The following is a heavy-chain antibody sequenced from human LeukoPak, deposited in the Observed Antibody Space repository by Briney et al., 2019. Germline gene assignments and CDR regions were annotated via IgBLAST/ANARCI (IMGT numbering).Heavy chain of an antibody. J-gene: IGHJ4*02. Sequence: GGSLRLSCAASGFTFSSYAMSWLRQAPGKGLEWVSVINGAGGATYYADSVKGRFAISRDNSKNTLYLQINSLTAEATAVYYCARAPGSSVSIAARPYYFDYWGQGALVTVSS. CDR1: GFTFSSYA. V-gene: IGHV3-23*01. D-gene: IGHD6-6*01. CDR2: INGAGGAT. CDR3: ARAPGSSVSIAARPYYFDY.